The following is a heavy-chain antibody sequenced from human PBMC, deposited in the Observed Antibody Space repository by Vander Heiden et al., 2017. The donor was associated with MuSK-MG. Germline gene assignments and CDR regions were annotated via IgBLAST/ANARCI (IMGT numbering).Heavy chain of an antibody. CDR2: TYTSGST. D-gene: IGHD3-10*01. J-gene: IGHJ4*02. CDR1: GGSCSSGSYY. V-gene: IGHV4-61*02. CDR3: ARGVPVADY. Sequence: QVQLQESAPGLVKPSPTLSLTCTVSGGSCSSGSYYWSWIRQPAGKGLEWIGCTYTSGSTNYKPSLKSRVTISVDTAKNQYSLKQSSATGAEAAVYYCARGVPVADYWGQGTMVTVSS.